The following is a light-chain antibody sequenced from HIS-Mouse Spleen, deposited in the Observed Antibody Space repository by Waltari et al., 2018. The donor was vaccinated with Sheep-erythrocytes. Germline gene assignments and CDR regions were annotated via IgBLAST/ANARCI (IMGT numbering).Light chain of an antibody. Sequence: QSALTQPRSVSGSPGQSVTISCTGTSSDVGGYNYVSWYQQHPGKAPKLMIYDVSKRPSGGPVCVSGSKSGNTASLTISGLQAEDEADYDCCSYAGSYNYVFGTGTKVTVL. CDR3: CSYAGSYNYV. J-gene: IGLJ1*01. CDR1: SSDVGGYNY. V-gene: IGLV2-11*01. CDR2: DVS.